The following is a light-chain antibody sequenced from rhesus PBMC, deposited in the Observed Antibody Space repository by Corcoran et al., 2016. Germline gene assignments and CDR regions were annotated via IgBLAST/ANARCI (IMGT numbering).Light chain of an antibody. V-gene: IGKV1-25*01. CDR3: QHYYSTPYT. CDR1: QGITND. CDR2: EQS. J-gene: IGKJ2*01. Sequence: DIQMTQSPSSLSASVGDRVTITCRASQGITNDLAWYQQKQGENPKLLIYEQSILQSGIPSRFSGMGSWTDFTLTISSLQSEDFATYYCQHYYSTPYTFCQGTKVEIK.